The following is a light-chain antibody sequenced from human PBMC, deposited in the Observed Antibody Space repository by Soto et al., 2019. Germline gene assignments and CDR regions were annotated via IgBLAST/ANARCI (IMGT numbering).Light chain of an antibody. Sequence: DIQMTQSPSSLSASVGDRVTITCRASQDIGSDLGWYQQKPGKAPKRLIYAASSLQSGVPSRFSGSGSGTEFTLTISSLQPEDFATYYCLQHKNYPWTFGQGTKVEIK. CDR3: LQHKNYPWT. CDR2: AAS. V-gene: IGKV1-17*01. CDR1: QDIGSD. J-gene: IGKJ1*01.